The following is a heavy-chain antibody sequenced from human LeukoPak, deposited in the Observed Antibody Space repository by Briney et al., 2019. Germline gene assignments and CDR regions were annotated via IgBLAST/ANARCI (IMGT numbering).Heavy chain of an antibody. Sequence: SETLSLTCTVSGGSISSYYWSWIRQPPGKGLEWIGYIYSTGSTNYRPSLRSRVTISVDTSKNQFSLKLTSVTAADTALYFCARHRGYSSYAMDVWGQGTTVTVSS. CDR3: ARHRGYSSYAMDV. J-gene: IGHJ6*02. CDR1: GGSISSYY. D-gene: IGHD5-18*01. V-gene: IGHV4-59*01. CDR2: IYSTGST.